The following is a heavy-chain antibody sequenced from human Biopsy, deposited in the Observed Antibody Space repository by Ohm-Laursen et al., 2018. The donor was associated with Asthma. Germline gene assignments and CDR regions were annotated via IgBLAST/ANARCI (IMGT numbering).Heavy chain of an antibody. CDR1: GDSLGSFINYA. D-gene: IGHD5-12*01. V-gene: IGHV1-69*13. CDR3: ARGYSGTDRIVYYYSGMEV. Sequence: SVKVSCKASGDSLGSFINYAISWVRQAPRQGLEWMGGLIPVLGTADYAPMFEGRVTITADESTSTAYLELTSLRFEDTAVYYCARGYSGTDRIVYYYSGMEVWGQGTTVTVPS. CDR2: LIPVLGTA. J-gene: IGHJ6*02.